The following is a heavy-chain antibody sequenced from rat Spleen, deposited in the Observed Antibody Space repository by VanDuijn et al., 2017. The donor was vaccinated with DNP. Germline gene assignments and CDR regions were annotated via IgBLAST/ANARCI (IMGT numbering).Heavy chain of an antibody. V-gene: IGHV5-25*01. D-gene: IGHD4-3*01. CDR3: VRWNSGHFDY. Sequence: EVQLVESGGGLLQPGRSLKVSCAASGFTFANYDMAWVRQAPTKGLEWVASISPGGGTTFYRDSVKGRFTVSRDNTKSTLYLQMNSLRSEDMATYYCVRWNSGHFDYWGRGVMVTVSS. CDR1: GFTFANYD. CDR2: ISPGGGTT. J-gene: IGHJ2*01.